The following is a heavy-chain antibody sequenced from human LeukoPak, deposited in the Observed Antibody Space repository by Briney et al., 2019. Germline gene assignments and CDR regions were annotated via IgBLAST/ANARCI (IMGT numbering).Heavy chain of an antibody. Sequence: ASVKVSCKASGYTFTSYGISWVRQAPGQGLEWMGWINPNSGGTNYAQKFQGWVTMTRDTSISTAYMELSRLRSDDTAVYYCARMRVTTVTTYYYYGMDVWGQGTTVTVSS. CDR3: ARMRVTTVTTYYYYGMDV. D-gene: IGHD4-17*01. CDR2: INPNSGGT. V-gene: IGHV1-2*04. J-gene: IGHJ6*02. CDR1: GYTFTSYG.